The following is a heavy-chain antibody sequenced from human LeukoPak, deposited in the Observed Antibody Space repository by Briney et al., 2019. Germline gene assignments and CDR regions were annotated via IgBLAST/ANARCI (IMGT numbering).Heavy chain of an antibody. D-gene: IGHD3-10*01. CDR1: GFTFSNYW. Sequence: SGGSLRLSCAASGFTFSNYWMHWVRQAPGKGLVWVSRINGDGSSTSYADYVKGRFTISRDNAKNTLYLQMNGLRAEDAAVYYCARYPYGAGRYWGQGTRVTVSS. CDR3: ARYPYGAGRY. J-gene: IGHJ4*02. V-gene: IGHV3-74*01. CDR2: INGDGSST.